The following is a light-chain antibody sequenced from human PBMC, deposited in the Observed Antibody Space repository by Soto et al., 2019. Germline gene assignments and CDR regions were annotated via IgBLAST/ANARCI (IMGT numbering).Light chain of an antibody. Sequence: QSALTQPPSASGSPGQSVTISCTGTSSDVGGYNYVSWYQQHPGKAPKLMIYEVSKRPSGVPDRFSGSKSGNTASLTVSGLQVEDEADYYCCSYAGTTTWVFGGGTKLTVL. CDR1: SSDVGGYNY. V-gene: IGLV2-8*01. CDR2: EVS. J-gene: IGLJ3*02. CDR3: CSYAGTTTWV.